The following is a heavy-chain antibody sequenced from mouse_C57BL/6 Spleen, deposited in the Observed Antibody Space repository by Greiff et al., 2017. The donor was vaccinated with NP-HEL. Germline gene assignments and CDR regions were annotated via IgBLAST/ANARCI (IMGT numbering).Heavy chain of an antibody. CDR3: ARSAMVKNYFDY. CDR1: GYTFTSYW. J-gene: IGHJ2*01. CDR2: IDPSDSES. D-gene: IGHD1-1*02. Sequence: QVQLQQPGAELVRPGSSVKLSCKASGYTFTSYWMHWVKQRPIQGLEWIGNIDPSDSESHYNQKFKDKATLTVDKSSRTTYMQLSRLTSEDSAVYYCARSAMVKNYFDYWGQGTTLTVSS. V-gene: IGHV1-52*01.